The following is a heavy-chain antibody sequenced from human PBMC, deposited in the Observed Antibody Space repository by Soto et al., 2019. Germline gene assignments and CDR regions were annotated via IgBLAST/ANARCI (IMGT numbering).Heavy chain of an antibody. Sequence: QVQLQESGPGLVKPSETLSLTFTVSGGSVSSGSYYWSWIRQPPGKGLEWIGYIYYSGSTNYNPSLKSRVTISVDTSKNQFSLKLSSVTAADTAVYYCARVFSSSSFDYWGQGTLVTVSS. D-gene: IGHD6-13*01. CDR3: ARVFSSSSFDY. CDR2: IYYSGST. V-gene: IGHV4-61*01. J-gene: IGHJ4*02. CDR1: GGSVSSGSYY.